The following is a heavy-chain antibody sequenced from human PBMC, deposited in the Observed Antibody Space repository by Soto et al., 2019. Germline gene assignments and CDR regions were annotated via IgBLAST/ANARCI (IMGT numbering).Heavy chain of an antibody. CDR1: GFTFTSSA. Sequence: SVKVSCKASGFTFTSSAVQWVRQARGQRLEWIGWIVVGSGNTNYAQKFQERVTITRDMSTSTAYMELSSLRSEDTAVYYCAAPGKGVYATSMDVWGQGTTVTVS. D-gene: IGHD2-8*01. CDR3: AAPGKGVYATSMDV. J-gene: IGHJ6*02. V-gene: IGHV1-58*01. CDR2: IVVGSGNT.